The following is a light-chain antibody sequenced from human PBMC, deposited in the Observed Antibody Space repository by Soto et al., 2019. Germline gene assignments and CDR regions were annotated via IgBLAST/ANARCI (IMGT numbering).Light chain of an antibody. Sequence: QSVLTQPASVSGSPGQSITISCTGTDSDVGGYNYVSWYQHHPGNAPKVMIYDVSNRLSGVSNRFSGSKSGNTASLIISGLQAEDEADYYCSSYTINGVGVFGGGTKLTVL. CDR1: DSDVGGYNY. J-gene: IGLJ2*01. CDR3: SSYTINGVGV. V-gene: IGLV2-14*03. CDR2: DVS.